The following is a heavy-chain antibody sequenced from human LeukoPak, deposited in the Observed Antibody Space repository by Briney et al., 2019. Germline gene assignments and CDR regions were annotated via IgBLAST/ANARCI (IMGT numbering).Heavy chain of an antibody. V-gene: IGHV3-48*02. CDR1: GFXFSTYN. CDR3: TRDLRSNY. CDR2: ISSSSTVI. D-gene: IGHD3/OR15-3a*01. J-gene: IGHJ4*02. Sequence: GGSLRLSCTASGFXFSTYNMNWVRQAPGKGLEWVSYISSSSTVIYYAASVRGRFTISRDNAKNSLSLQMNSLRDEDTAVYYCTRDLRSNYWGQGTLVTVAS.